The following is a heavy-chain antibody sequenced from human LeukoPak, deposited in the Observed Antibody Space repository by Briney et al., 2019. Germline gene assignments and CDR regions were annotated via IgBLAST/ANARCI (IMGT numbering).Heavy chain of an antibody. V-gene: IGHV4-39*01. Sequence: PSETLSLTCTVSGGSITSSNYQWGWIRQPPGKGLEWIGSISYSGSTYFNLSLKSRVMISVDTSKNQFSLKLSSVTAADTAVYYCARVIAAAGFDDYWGQGTLVTVSS. J-gene: IGHJ4*02. D-gene: IGHD6-13*01. CDR2: ISYSGST. CDR3: ARVIAAAGFDDY. CDR1: GGSITSSNYQ.